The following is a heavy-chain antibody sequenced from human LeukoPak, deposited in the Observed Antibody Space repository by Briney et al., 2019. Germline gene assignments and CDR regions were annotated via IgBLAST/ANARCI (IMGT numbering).Heavy chain of an antibody. J-gene: IGHJ4*02. V-gene: IGHV4-4*02. CDR3: TRNAGNSDFDY. Sequence: SGTLSLTCAVSGGSISSGLCWTWVRQPPGQGLEWIGEIYPSGTTNYNPSLKSRVTISVDKSENLFSLKLYSVTAADTAVYYCTRNAGNSDFDYWGQGTLVTVSS. CDR2: IYPSGTT. CDR1: GGSISSGLC. D-gene: IGHD4-23*01.